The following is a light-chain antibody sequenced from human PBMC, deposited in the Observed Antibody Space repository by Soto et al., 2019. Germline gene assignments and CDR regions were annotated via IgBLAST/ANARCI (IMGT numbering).Light chain of an antibody. CDR2: VVT. CDR3: SSYATSSTRV. CDR1: SSDVGIYNY. V-gene: IGLV2-14*01. Sequence: QSALTQPASVSGTPGQSIAISCTGSSSDVGIYNYVSWYQQHPGKVPKRIIYVVTNRPSGVSNRFSGSKSGNTASLTISGLQAEDEADYYCSSYATSSTRVFGTGTKVTVL. J-gene: IGLJ1*01.